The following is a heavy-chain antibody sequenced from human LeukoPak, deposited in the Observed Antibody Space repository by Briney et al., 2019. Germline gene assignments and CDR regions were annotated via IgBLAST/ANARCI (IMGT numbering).Heavy chain of an antibody. V-gene: IGHV3-74*03. CDR3: VKGYNYGYSWDY. Sequence: PGRSLRLSCAASGFTFDDYAMHWVRQAPGKGSVWVAHINSDGSSTTYADSVKGRFIISRDNAGNTLYLQMNSLRAEDTAVYYCVKGYNYGYSWDYWGQGTLVTVSS. CDR1: GFTFDDYA. D-gene: IGHD5-18*01. J-gene: IGHJ4*02. CDR2: INSDGSST.